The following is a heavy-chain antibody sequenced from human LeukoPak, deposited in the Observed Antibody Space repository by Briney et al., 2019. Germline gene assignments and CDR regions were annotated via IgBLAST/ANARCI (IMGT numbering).Heavy chain of an antibody. V-gene: IGHV3-11*01. CDR2: ISSSGSTI. CDR1: GFTVSSNY. D-gene: IGHD3-3*01. Sequence: GGSLRLSCAASGFTVSSNYMSWIRQAPGKGLEWVSYISSSGSTIYYADSVKGRFTISRDNAKNSLYLQMNSLRAEDTAVYYCASYYDFWSGYYKHYYYGMDVWGQGTTVTVSS. J-gene: IGHJ6*02. CDR3: ASYYDFWSGYYKHYYYGMDV.